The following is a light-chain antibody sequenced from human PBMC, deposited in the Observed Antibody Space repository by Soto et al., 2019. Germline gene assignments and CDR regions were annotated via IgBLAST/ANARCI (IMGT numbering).Light chain of an antibody. CDR2: EVS. J-gene: IGLJ1*01. CDR1: SSDVGGYNY. V-gene: IGLV2-8*01. CDR3: SSYAGSKNV. Sequence: QSVLTQPLSASGSPGQSVTISRTGTSSDVGGYNYVSWYQQHPGKAPKLMIYEVSKRPSGVPDRFSGSKSGNTASLTVSGLQAEDEADYYCSSYAGSKNVFGTGTKVTVL.